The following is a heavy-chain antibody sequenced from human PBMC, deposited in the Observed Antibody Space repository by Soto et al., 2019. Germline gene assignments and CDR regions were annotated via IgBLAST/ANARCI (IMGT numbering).Heavy chain of an antibody. CDR2: IIPIFNTA. CDR1: GGTFSIYA. J-gene: IGHJ4*02. Sequence: ASVKVSCKASGGTFSIYAISWVRQAPGQGLEWMGGIIPIFNTANYAQKFQGRVTITADKSTSTAYMELSSLRSEDTAVYYCAAIVAMVDFWGQGTLVTSPQ. D-gene: IGHD2-21*01. CDR3: AAIVAMVDF. V-gene: IGHV1-69*06.